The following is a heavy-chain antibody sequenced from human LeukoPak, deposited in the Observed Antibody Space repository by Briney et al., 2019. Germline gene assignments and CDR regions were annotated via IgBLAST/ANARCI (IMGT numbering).Heavy chain of an antibody. D-gene: IGHD3-9*01. CDR2: IYWNDDK. CDR1: GFSLSTSGVG. CDR3: AHRPPVLRYFDWYVDY. Sequence: SGPTPVNPTQTLTLTCTFSGFSLSTSGVGVGWIRQPPGKALEWLALIYWNDDKRYSPSLKSRLTITKDTSKNQVVLTMTNMDPVDTATYYCAHRPPVLRYFDWYVDYWGQGTLVTVSS. V-gene: IGHV2-5*01. J-gene: IGHJ4*02.